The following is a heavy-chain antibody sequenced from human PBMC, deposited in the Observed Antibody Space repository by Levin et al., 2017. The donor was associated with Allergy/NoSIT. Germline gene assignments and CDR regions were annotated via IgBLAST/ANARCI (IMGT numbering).Heavy chain of an antibody. CDR2: IYSGGST. D-gene: IGHD1-26*01. J-gene: IGHJ3*02. Sequence: GGSLRLSCAASGFTVSSNYMSWVRQAPGKGLEWVSVIYSGGSTYYADSVKGRFTISRDNSKNTLYLQMNSLRAEDTAVYYCARDSAIVGATLAFDIWGQGTMVTVSS. CDR1: GFTVSSNY. V-gene: IGHV3-53*01. CDR3: ARDSAIVGATLAFDI.